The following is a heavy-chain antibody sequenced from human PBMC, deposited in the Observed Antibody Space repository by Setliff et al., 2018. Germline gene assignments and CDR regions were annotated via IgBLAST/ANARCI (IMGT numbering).Heavy chain of an antibody. J-gene: IGHJ4*02. CDR1: GFRFDAYA. D-gene: IGHD4-17*01. Sequence: GGSLRLSCAASGFRFDAYAIHWVRQVPGKGLEWLALISWDGYTTYYADSVRGRFVIARDNGKNSLYLHMYSLGPEDTALYHCAKGPHDYGDNWFYFDYWGQGTQVTVSS. V-gene: IGHV3-43D*04. CDR3: AKGPHDYGDNWFYFDY. CDR2: ISWDGYTT.